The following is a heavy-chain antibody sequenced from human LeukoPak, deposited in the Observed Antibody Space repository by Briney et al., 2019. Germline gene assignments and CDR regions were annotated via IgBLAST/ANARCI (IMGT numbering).Heavy chain of an antibody. CDR1: GFTFSSYA. V-gene: IGHV3-30*04. CDR3: ASLGIAAAGDDY. J-gene: IGHJ4*02. D-gene: IGHD6-13*01. CDR2: ISYDGSNK. Sequence: PGRSLRLSCAASGFTFSSYAMHWVRQAPGKGLEWVAVISYDGSNKYYADSVKGRFTISRDNSKNTLYLQMNSLRAEDTAVYYCASLGIAAAGDDYWGQGTLVTVSS.